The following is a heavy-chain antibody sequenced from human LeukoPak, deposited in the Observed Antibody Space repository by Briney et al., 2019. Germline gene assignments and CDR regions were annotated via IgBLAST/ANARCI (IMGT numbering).Heavy chain of an antibody. Sequence: GGSLRLSCAASGFTVSSNYMSWVRQAPGNGLEWVSVIYSGGSTYYADSVKGRFTISRHNSKNTLYLQMNSLRAEDTAVYYCARGYHTAMASDAFDIWGQGTMVTVSS. D-gene: IGHD5-18*01. CDR2: IYSGGST. J-gene: IGHJ3*02. CDR3: ARGYHTAMASDAFDI. V-gene: IGHV3-53*04. CDR1: GFTVSSNY.